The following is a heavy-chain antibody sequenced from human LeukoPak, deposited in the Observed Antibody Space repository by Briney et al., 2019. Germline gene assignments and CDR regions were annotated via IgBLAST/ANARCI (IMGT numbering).Heavy chain of an antibody. CDR3: AGATPIAVAGNFDY. J-gene: IGHJ4*02. V-gene: IGHV4-61*02. D-gene: IGHD6-19*01. CDR2: IYTSGST. Sequence: SETLSPTCTVSGGSISSGSYYWSWIRQPAGKGLEWIGRIYTSGSTNYNPSLKSRVTISVDTSKNQFSLKLSSVTAADTAVYYCAGATPIAVAGNFDYWGQGTLVTVSS. CDR1: GGSISSGSYY.